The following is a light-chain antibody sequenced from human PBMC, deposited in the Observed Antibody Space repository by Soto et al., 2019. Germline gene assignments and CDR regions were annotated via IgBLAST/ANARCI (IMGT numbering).Light chain of an antibody. Sequence: IVMTQSPSTLSVSPGERATLSCRAGQTIYSNVAWYQQRPGQAPRLLIYRASTRATGVPARFSGSGSGTEFTLTISSLQSEDFAVYYCQQYNSWPLTFGGGTKVDI. CDR2: RAS. V-gene: IGKV3-15*01. CDR3: QQYNSWPLT. CDR1: QTIYSN. J-gene: IGKJ4*01.